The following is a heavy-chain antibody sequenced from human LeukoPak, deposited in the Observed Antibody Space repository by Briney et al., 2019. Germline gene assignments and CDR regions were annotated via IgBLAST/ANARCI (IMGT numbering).Heavy chain of an antibody. CDR2: LYHSGNS. CDR1: GYSISSGYY. V-gene: IGHV4-38-2*02. Sequence: SETLSLTCTVSGYSISSGYYWGWIRQPPGKGLEWIGSLYHSGNSYYNPSLKSRVTISVDTSKNQFSLKLSSVTAADTAVYYCARAHYDFWSGYHLYFDYWGQGTLVTVSS. CDR3: ARAHYDFWSGYHLYFDY. D-gene: IGHD3-3*01. J-gene: IGHJ4*02.